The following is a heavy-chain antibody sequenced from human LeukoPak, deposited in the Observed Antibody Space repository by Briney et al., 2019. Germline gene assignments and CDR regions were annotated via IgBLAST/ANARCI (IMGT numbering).Heavy chain of an antibody. J-gene: IGHJ4*02. V-gene: IGHV3-74*01. CDR2: INRDGSTT. D-gene: IGHD3-10*01. CDR3: ARDRTSGESSEIDF. Sequence: GRSLGLSCAPSGFTFSNYWVHWVRQAPGKGLVWVSRINRDGSTTNYADSVKGRFTAARDNARNTLNLQMNSLRAEDTAVYYCARDRTSGESSEIDFWGQGTLVTVSS. CDR1: GFTFSNYW.